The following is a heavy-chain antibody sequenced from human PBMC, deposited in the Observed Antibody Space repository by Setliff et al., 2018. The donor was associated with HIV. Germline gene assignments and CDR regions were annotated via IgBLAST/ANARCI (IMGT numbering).Heavy chain of an antibody. CDR1: EDTFSNYA. V-gene: IGHV1-69*13. CDR2: IIAMLATA. D-gene: IGHD6-6*01. CDR3: VRDPTGGAARFDY. Sequence: GASVKVSCKVSEDTFSNYAINWVRQAPGQGLEWMGGIIAMLATANYAQKFKGRVTITADESTSTAYMELSSLKSEDTAVYYCVRDPTGGAARFDYWGQGTLVTVSS. J-gene: IGHJ4*02.